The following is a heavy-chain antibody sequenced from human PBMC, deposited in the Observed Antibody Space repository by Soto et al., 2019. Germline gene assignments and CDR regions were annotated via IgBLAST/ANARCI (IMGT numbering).Heavy chain of an antibody. J-gene: IGHJ6*02. CDR1: RVAFSKFI. Sequence: QAQLEQSGGEVKKPGSSVKVSCKASRVAFSKFIVTWVRQAPGLGLEWVGGIIPIFGTANYAQKFQGRVTITADELTSTSYMEVNNRRSEDTAVYYCTNVRYIRPMGYYYGMDVWGQGTTVTVS. V-gene: IGHV1-69*01. D-gene: IGHD2-8*01. CDR2: IIPIFGTA. CDR3: TNVRYIRPMGYYYGMDV.